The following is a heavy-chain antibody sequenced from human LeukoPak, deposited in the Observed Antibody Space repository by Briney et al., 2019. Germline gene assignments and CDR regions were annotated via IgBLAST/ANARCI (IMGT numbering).Heavy chain of an antibody. CDR1: GASIRSNY. D-gene: IGHD2-2*01. Sequence: SETLSLTCTVSGASIRSNYWTWVRQPPGKGLEWIGYMFHSGTSNYNPSLKSRVIISVDTSKNQFSLILNSVTAADTAVYYCAGEYCTTTSCYLDYWGQGTLVTVSS. J-gene: IGHJ4*02. CDR3: AGEYCTTTSCYLDY. CDR2: MFHSGTS. V-gene: IGHV4-59*01.